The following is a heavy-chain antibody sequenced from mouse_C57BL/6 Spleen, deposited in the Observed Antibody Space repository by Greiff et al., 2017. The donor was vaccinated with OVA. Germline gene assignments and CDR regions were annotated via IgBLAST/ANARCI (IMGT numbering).Heavy chain of an antibody. CDR1: GFSLTSYG. Sequence: VKLQESGPGLVQPSQSLSITCTVSGFSLTSYGVHWVRQSPGKGLEWLGVIWSGGSTDYNAAFISRLSISKDNSKSQVFFKMNSLQADDTAIYYCARKDYSNYYYAMDYWGQGTSVTVSS. D-gene: IGHD2-5*01. CDR3: ARKDYSNYYYAMDY. J-gene: IGHJ4*01. V-gene: IGHV2-2*01. CDR2: IWSGGST.